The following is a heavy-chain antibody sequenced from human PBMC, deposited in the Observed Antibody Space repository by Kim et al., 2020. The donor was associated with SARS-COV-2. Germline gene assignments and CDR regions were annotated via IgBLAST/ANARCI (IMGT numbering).Heavy chain of an antibody. J-gene: IGHJ3*02. CDR1: GFTVSSNY. V-gene: IGHV3-66*01. CDR2: IYSGGST. D-gene: IGHD1-26*01. Sequence: GGSLRLSCAASGFTVSSNYMSWVRQAPGKGLEWVSVIYSGGSTYYADSVKGRFTISRDNSKNTLYLQMNSLRAEDTAVYYCARDAPVGQWELIDAFDIWGQGTMVTVSS. CDR3: ARDAPVGQWELIDAFDI.